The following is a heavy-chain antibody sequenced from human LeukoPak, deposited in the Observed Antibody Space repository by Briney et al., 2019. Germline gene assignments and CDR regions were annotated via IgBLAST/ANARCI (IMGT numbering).Heavy chain of an antibody. V-gene: IGHV1-18*01. D-gene: IGHD3-10*01. CDR2: ISAYNGNT. J-gene: IGHJ4*02. Sequence: ASVKVSCKASGYTFTSYGISWVRQAPGQGLEWMGWISAYNGNTNYAQKLQGRVTMTTDTSTSTAYMELRSLRSDDTAVYYCAREPHMVRGVIIHSFDYWGQGTLVTVPS. CDR1: GYTFTSYG. CDR3: AREPHMVRGVIIHSFDY.